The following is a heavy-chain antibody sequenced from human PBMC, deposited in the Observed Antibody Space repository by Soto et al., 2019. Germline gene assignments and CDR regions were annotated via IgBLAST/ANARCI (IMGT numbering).Heavy chain of an antibody. V-gene: IGHV4-39*01. D-gene: IGHD5-12*01. CDR2: IYYSGST. Sequence: QLQLQESVPGLVKPSETLSLTCTVSGGSISSSSYYWGWIRQPPGKGLEWIGSIYYSGSTYYNPSLKSRVTISVDTSKNQFSLKLSSVTAADTAVYYCARRGNSGYDNRGYYFDYWGQGTLVTVSS. J-gene: IGHJ4*02. CDR1: GGSISSSSYY. CDR3: ARRGNSGYDNRGYYFDY.